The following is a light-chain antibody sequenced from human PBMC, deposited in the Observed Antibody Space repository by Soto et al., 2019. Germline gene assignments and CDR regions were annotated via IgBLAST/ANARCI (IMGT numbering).Light chain of an antibody. V-gene: IGKV3-11*01. CDR2: DAS. J-gene: IGKJ1*01. CDR3: QQRSNWPGT. CDR1: QNVYRY. Sequence: EIVLTQSPATLSLSPGERAALSCRASQNVYRYLAWYQQKPGQAPRLLISDASNRATGIPARFSGSGSGTDFTLTISSLEPEDFAVYYCQQRSNWPGTFGQGTKVDNK.